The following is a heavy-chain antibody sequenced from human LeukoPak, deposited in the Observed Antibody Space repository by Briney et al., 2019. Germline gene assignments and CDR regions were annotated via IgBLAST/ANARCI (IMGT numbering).Heavy chain of an antibody. CDR1: GYIFDDFA. V-gene: IGHV3-43*02. D-gene: IGHD2-15*01. J-gene: IGHJ4*02. CDR2: ISGDGAST. CDR3: ATPGPATATDLAY. Sequence: GGSLRLSCAASGYIFDDFAMHWVRQAPGKGLEWVSLISGDGASTYYADSVKGRFTISRGNSKNSLFLQMNSLRTEDTALYYCATPGPATATDLAYWGQGTLVTVSS.